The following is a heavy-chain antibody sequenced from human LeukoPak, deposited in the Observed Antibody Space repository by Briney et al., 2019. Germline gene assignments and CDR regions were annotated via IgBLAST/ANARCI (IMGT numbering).Heavy chain of an antibody. Sequence: PGGSLRLSCAASEFTLKIYPMHWVRQAPGKGLEWLSVISHDGSDKKDADSVKGRFIISRDNSKNTIYLQLNSLRPEDTAMYYCAREGVQTTVDAFDIWGLGTMVIVSS. V-gene: IGHV3-30*04. CDR2: ISHDGSDK. J-gene: IGHJ3*02. CDR3: AREGVQTTVDAFDI. CDR1: EFTLKIYP. D-gene: IGHD4-17*01.